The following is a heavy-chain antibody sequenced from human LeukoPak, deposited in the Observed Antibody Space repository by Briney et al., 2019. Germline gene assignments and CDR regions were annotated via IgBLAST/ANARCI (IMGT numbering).Heavy chain of an antibody. Sequence: GGSLRLSCAASGFTFSSYSMNWVRQAPGKGLEWVSYISSSGSTIYYADSVKGRFTISRDNAKNSLYLQMNSLRAEDTAVYYCARDAGSCSSTSCYFRAWVDVWGKGTTVTVSS. D-gene: IGHD2-2*01. J-gene: IGHJ6*04. CDR1: GFTFSSYS. V-gene: IGHV3-48*04. CDR3: ARDAGSCSSTSCYFRAWVDV. CDR2: ISSSGSTI.